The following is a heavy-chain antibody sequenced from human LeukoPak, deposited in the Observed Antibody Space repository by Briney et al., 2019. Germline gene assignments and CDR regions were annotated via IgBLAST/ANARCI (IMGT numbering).Heavy chain of an antibody. CDR2: IYYSGST. CDR1: GGSISSYY. CDR3: ARDHGSGWYSLDY. V-gene: IGHV4-59*01. D-gene: IGHD6-19*01. J-gene: IGHJ4*02. Sequence: PSETLSLTCTVSGGSISSYYWSWIRQPPGKGLEWIGYIYYSGSTNYNPSLKSRVTISVDTSKNQLSLKLSSVTAADTAVYYCARDHGSGWYSLDYWGQGTLVTVSS.